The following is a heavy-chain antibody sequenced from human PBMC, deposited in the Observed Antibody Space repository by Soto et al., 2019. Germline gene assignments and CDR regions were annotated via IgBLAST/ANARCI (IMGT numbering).Heavy chain of an antibody. V-gene: IGHV3-74*03. J-gene: IGHJ3*02. CDR1: GFSFSGHW. D-gene: IGHD2-2*01. Sequence: EVQLVESGGDLVQPGGSLRLSCAASGFSFSGHWMHWVRQVPGKGLEWVSRINTDGGNSAYADSVKGRFTISRDNAKNTLYLQMNGLRAEDTAVYYCAREAVYCSRTSCYRRAFDTWGQGTTVTVSS. CDR3: AREAVYCSRTSCYRRAFDT. CDR2: INTDGGNS.